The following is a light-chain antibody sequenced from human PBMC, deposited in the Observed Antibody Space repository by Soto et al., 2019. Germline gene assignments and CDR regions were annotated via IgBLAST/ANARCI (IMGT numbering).Light chain of an antibody. CDR3: AAWDDRLSAYV. V-gene: IGLV1-47*01. Sequence: QSVLTQPPSASGTPGQRVTISCSGGISNIGSNPVYWHQHLPGTAPKLLVYRNNQRPSGVPDRLSDSKSGTSAFLAISGLRSEDEADYYCAAWDDRLSAYVFGTGTKVTVL. CDR2: RNN. J-gene: IGLJ1*01. CDR1: ISNIGSNP.